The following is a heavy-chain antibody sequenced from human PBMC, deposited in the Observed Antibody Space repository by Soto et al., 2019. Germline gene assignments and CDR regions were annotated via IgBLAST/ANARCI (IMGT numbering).Heavy chain of an antibody. J-gene: IGHJ5*02. CDR2: IWYDGSNK. Sequence: GGSLRLSCAASGFTFSSYGMHWVRQAPGKGLEWVAVIWYDGSNKYYADSVKGRFTISRDNSKNTLYLQMNSLRAEDTAVYYCARDRAPCSGGSCYSGNWFDPWGQGTLVTVSS. CDR1: GFTFSSYG. D-gene: IGHD2-15*01. CDR3: ARDRAPCSGGSCYSGNWFDP. V-gene: IGHV3-33*01.